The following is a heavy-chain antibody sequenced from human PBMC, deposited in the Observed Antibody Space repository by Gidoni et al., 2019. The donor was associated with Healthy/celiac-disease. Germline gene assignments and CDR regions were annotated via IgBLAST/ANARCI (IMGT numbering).Heavy chain of an antibody. Sequence: QVQLQESGPGLVKPSQTLSLTCTVSGGSIRSGSYYWSWIRQPAGKGLEWSGRIYTSGSTNYNPALKSRVTISVDTSKNQFSLKLSSVTAADTAVYYCARDAHDYGGKGDYWGQGTLVTVSS. J-gene: IGHJ4*02. CDR2: IYTSGST. CDR1: GGSIRSGSYY. CDR3: ARDAHDYGGKGDY. D-gene: IGHD4-17*01. V-gene: IGHV4-61*02.